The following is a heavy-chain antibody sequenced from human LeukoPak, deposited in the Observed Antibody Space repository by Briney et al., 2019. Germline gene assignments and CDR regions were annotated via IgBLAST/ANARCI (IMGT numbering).Heavy chain of an antibody. CDR1: GFTFGDYA. D-gene: IGHD3-9*01. Sequence: GGSLRLSCTASGFTFGDYALTWFRQAPGKGLELVANIKQDGSETYYVDSVKGRFTISRDNAKNSLDMQMNSLRVEDTAVYYCARGPILRHFDYYMDVWGKGTTVIISS. CDR3: ARGPILRHFDYYMDV. CDR2: IKQDGSET. J-gene: IGHJ6*03. V-gene: IGHV3-7*01.